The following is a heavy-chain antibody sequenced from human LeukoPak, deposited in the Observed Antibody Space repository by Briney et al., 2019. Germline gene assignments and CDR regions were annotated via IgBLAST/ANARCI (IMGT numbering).Heavy chain of an antibody. Sequence: SETLSLTCTVSGGSISSSSYYWGWIRQPPGKGLEWIGSIYFSGSTYYNPSLKSRVTISVDTSKNQFSLKLSSVTAADTAVYYCAREVGSSSPLTKDAFDIWGQGTMVTVSS. CDR3: AREVGSSSPLTKDAFDI. V-gene: IGHV4-39*07. CDR2: IYFSGST. J-gene: IGHJ3*02. CDR1: GGSISSSSYY. D-gene: IGHD6-6*01.